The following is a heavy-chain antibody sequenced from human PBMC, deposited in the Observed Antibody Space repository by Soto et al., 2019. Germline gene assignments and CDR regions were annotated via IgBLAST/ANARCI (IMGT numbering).Heavy chain of an antibody. D-gene: IGHD3-22*01. Sequence: PSETLSLTCTVSGGSISSGDYYWSWIRQPPGKGLEWIGYIYYSGSTYYNPSLKSRVTISVDTSKNQFSLKLSSVTAADTAVYYCARGSYYYDSSGYYHYWGPGTLVTVSS. CDR3: ARGSYYYDSSGYYHY. V-gene: IGHV4-30-4*01. J-gene: IGHJ4*02. CDR2: IYYSGST. CDR1: GGSISSGDYY.